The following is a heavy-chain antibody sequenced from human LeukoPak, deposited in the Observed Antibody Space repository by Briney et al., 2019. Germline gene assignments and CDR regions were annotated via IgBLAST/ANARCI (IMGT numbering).Heavy chain of an antibody. J-gene: IGHJ5*02. CDR3: AREGVTGWHYNWFDP. Sequence: GASVKVSCKASVYTFTDYYLHWVRQAPGQGLEWMGWINPNSGDTNYAQKFQGRVTITRDTSISTAYMEVRRLRSDDTAVYFCAREGVTGWHYNWFDPWGQGTLVTVSS. CDR2: INPNSGDT. V-gene: IGHV1-2*02. D-gene: IGHD2-21*02. CDR1: VYTFTDYY.